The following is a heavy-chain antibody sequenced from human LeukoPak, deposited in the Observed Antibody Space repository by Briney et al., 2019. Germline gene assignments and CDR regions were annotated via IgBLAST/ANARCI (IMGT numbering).Heavy chain of an antibody. D-gene: IGHD5/OR15-5a*01. V-gene: IGHV4-39*01. J-gene: IGHJ3*02. CDR2: VYYTGNA. CDR1: GDSISNHIYY. CDR3: ARLRALSGHRGAFDI. Sequence: PSETLSLTCAVSGDSISNHIYYWDWIRQTPGKGLEWIGAVYYTGNAYYTPSLKSGVTISVDTSDNRFSLHLSSVIAADTAIYYCARLRALSGHRGAFDIWGQGTLVTVSS.